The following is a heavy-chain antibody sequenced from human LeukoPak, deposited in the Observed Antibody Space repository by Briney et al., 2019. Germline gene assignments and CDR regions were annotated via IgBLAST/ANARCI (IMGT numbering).Heavy chain of an antibody. J-gene: IGHJ4*02. Sequence: SVKVSCKASGGTLSSYAISWVRQAPGQGLEWMGGIIPIFGTANYAQKFQGRVTITAGESTSTAYMELSSLRSEDTAVYYCARDDGRSSSWYYFDYWGQGTLVTVSS. CDR1: GGTLSSYA. V-gene: IGHV1-69*13. D-gene: IGHD6-13*01. CDR2: IIPIFGTA. CDR3: ARDDGRSSSWYYFDY.